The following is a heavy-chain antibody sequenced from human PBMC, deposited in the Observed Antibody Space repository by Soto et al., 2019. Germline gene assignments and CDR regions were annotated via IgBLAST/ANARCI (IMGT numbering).Heavy chain of an antibody. J-gene: IGHJ6*02. V-gene: IGHV1-69*01. Sequence: QVQLVQSGAEVKKPGSSVKDSCKASGGTFGSYAISWVRQAPGQGLEWMGGIIPIPGTANYAQKFQGRVTIAADESTSTAYMELSSLRSEDTAVYDCARSQGSSTSLEIYYYYYYGMDVWGQGTSVTVSS. CDR2: IIPIPGTA. D-gene: IGHD2-2*01. CDR3: ARSQGSSTSLEIYYYYYYGMDV. CDR1: GGTFGSYA.